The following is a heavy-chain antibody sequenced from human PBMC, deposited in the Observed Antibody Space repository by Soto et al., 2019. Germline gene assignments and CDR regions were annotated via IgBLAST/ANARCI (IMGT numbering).Heavy chain of an antibody. J-gene: IGHJ4*02. CDR1: GYGFTTYG. V-gene: IGHV1-18*01. CDR3: ARGRYGDY. Sequence: QVHLVQSGAEVKKPGASVKVSCKGSGYGFTTYGITWVRQAPGQGLEWMAWISAHNVNTNYAQKLQGRVTVTRDTSTSTAYMELRSLRYDDTAVYYCARGRYGDYWGQGALVTVSS. CDR2: ISAHNVNT. D-gene: IGHD1-1*01.